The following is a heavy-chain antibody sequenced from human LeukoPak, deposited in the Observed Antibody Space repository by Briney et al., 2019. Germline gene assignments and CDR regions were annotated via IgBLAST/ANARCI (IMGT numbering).Heavy chain of an antibody. CDR2: ISGSGGST. Sequence: GGSLRLSCAASGFTFSSYAMSWVRQAPGKGLEWVSAISGSGGSTYYADSVKGRFTISRDNSKNTLYLQMNSLRAEDTAVYYCAKGLSFTVTRGSFDYWGQGTLVTVSS. D-gene: IGHD4-17*01. V-gene: IGHV3-23*01. CDR3: AKGLSFTVTRGSFDY. J-gene: IGHJ4*02. CDR1: GFTFSSYA.